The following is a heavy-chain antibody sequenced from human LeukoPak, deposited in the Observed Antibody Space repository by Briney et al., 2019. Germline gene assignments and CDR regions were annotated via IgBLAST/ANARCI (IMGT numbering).Heavy chain of an antibody. CDR2: TRNKANSYTT. CDR3: ARAAYPRKYYYDSL. Sequence: GGSLRLSCAASGFTFSDHYMDWVRQAPGKGLEWVGRTRNKANSYTTEYAASVKGRFTISRDDSKNSLYLQMNSLKTEDTAMYYCARAAYPRKYYYDSLWGQGTLVTVSS. CDR1: GFTFSDHY. V-gene: IGHV3-72*01. J-gene: IGHJ4*02. D-gene: IGHD3-22*01.